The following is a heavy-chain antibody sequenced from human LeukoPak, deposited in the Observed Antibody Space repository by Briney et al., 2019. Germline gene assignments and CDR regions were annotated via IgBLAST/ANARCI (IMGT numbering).Heavy chain of an antibody. Sequence: GASVKVSCKVSGYTLTELSMHWVRQAPGKGLERMGGFDPEDGETIYAQKFQGRVTMTEDTSTDTAYMELSSLRSEDTAVYYCATWVRTVGATDYWGQGTLVTVSS. CDR2: FDPEDGET. D-gene: IGHD1-26*01. CDR3: ATWVRTVGATDY. V-gene: IGHV1-24*01. J-gene: IGHJ4*02. CDR1: GYTLTELS.